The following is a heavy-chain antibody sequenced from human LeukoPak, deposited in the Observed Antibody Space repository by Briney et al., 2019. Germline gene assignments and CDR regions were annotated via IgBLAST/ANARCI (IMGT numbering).Heavy chain of an antibody. Sequence: KASQTLSLTCTVSGGSISSGDYYWSWIRQPPGKGLEWIGYIYYSGSTYYNPSLKSRVTISVDTSKNQFSLKLSSVTAADTAVYYCARAPIGVVTSFDYWDQGTLVTVSS. V-gene: IGHV4-30-4*08. CDR2: IYYSGST. CDR1: GGSISSGDYY. J-gene: IGHJ4*02. D-gene: IGHD3-3*01. CDR3: ARAPIGVVTSFDY.